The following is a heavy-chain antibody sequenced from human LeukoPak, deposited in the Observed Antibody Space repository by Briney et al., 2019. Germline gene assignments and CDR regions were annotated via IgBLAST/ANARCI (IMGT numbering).Heavy chain of an antibody. Sequence: GESLKISCKGSGYSFTSYWIGWVRQMPGKGLEWMGIIHPRDSETRYSPSFQGQVTISADKSISTAYLQWSSLKASDTAMYYCARQGGGGYSYGYDYFDYWGQGTLVTVSS. V-gene: IGHV5-51*01. CDR1: GYSFTSYW. CDR3: ARQGGGGYSYGYDYFDY. CDR2: IHPRDSET. D-gene: IGHD5-18*01. J-gene: IGHJ4*02.